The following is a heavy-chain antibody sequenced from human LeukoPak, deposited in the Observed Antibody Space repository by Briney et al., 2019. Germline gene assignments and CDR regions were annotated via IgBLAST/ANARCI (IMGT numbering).Heavy chain of an antibody. J-gene: IGHJ6*02. CDR2: ISAYNGNT. CDR1: GYTFTSYG. D-gene: IGHD1/OR15-1a*01. V-gene: IGHV1-18*01. CDR3: ARDWVLNKYYYGMDV. Sequence: ASVKVSCKASGYTFTSYGISWVRQAPGQGLEWMGWISAYNGNTNYAQKLQGRVTMTTDTSTSTAYMELRSLRSDDTAVYCCARDWVLNKYYYGMDVGGRRPTVTVSS.